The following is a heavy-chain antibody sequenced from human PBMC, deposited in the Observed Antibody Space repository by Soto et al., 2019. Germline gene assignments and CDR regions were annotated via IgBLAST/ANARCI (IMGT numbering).Heavy chain of an antibody. D-gene: IGHD3-3*01. CDR2: INPGNGNT. Sequence: ASVKVSCKASGYTFPRYAMNWVRQAPGQSPEWMGWINPGNGNTKYSQRFQGRVTITRDTSASTVYMELSSLRSDDTAIYYCARSSGGNFGIIIEGSNWFDPWGQGTLVTVSS. V-gene: IGHV1-3*01. J-gene: IGHJ5*02. CDR1: GYTFPRYA. CDR3: ARSSGGNFGIIIEGSNWFDP.